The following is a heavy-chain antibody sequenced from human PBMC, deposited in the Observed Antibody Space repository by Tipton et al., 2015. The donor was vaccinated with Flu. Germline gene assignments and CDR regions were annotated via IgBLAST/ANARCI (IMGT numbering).Heavy chain of an antibody. CDR1: GDSIRSDYF. V-gene: IGHV4-38-2*01. CDR3: ARHTGDSVRGVIDY. J-gene: IGHJ4*02. D-gene: IGHD3-10*02. Sequence: TLSLTCAVSGDSIRSDYFWGWIRQPPGKGLEWIATIHRSGSTKYNPSLKSRVTISVDTSKNQFYLKMRSVTAADMAVYYCARHTGDSVRGVIDYWGQGTLVTVSS. CDR2: IHRSGST.